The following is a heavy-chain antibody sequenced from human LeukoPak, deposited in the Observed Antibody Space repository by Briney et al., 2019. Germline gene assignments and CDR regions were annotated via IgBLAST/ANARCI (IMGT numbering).Heavy chain of an antibody. Sequence: GGSLRLSCAASGFTFSSYAMSWVRQAPGKGLEWVSATSGSGGSTYYADSVRGRFTISRDNSKNTLYLQMNSLRAEDTAVYYTYYYGMDVWGQGTTVTVSS. CDR3: YYYGMDV. V-gene: IGHV3-23*01. J-gene: IGHJ6*02. CDR1: GFTFSSYA. CDR2: TSGSGGST.